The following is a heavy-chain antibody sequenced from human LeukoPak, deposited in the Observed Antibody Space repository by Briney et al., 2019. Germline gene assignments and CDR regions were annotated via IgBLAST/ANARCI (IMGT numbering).Heavy chain of an antibody. CDR1: GGSISSSSYY. CDR2: IYYSGST. CDR3: ARLRVVRGVINRYGSQYNWFDP. Sequence: SETLSLTCTVSGGSISSSSYYWGWIRQPPGKGLEWIGSIYYSGSTYYNPSLKSRVTISVDTPKNQFSLKLSSVTAADTAVYYCARLRVVRGVINRYGSQYNWFDPWGQGTLVTVSS. V-gene: IGHV4-39*01. D-gene: IGHD3-10*01. J-gene: IGHJ5*02.